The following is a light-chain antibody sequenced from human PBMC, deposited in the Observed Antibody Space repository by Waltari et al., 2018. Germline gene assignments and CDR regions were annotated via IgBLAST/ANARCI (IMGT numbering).Light chain of an antibody. Sequence: EIVMTQSPATLSVSPGEGATLSCRASQGINSDLAWYQHKPGQAPRLLIYGASTRAAGVPARFSGRGFGTGFTLTISSLQSEDFGVYYCQQSKIWPAFGQGTKVEIK. CDR1: QGINSD. J-gene: IGKJ1*01. CDR2: GAS. CDR3: QQSKIWPA. V-gene: IGKV3-15*01.